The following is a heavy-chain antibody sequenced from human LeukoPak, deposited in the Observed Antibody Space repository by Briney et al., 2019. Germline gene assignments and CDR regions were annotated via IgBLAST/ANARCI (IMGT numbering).Heavy chain of an antibody. J-gene: IGHJ4*02. CDR3: ATLPQVPVIPESSNDY. CDR1: GGSISSSSYY. CDR2: IYYSGST. D-gene: IGHD3-16*02. V-gene: IGHV4-39*01. Sequence: SETLSLTCTVSGGSISSSSYYWGWIRQPPGKGLEWIGSIYYSGSTYYNPSLKSRVTISVDTSKNQFSLKLSSVTAADTAVYYCATLPQVPVIPESSNDYWGQGTLVTVSS.